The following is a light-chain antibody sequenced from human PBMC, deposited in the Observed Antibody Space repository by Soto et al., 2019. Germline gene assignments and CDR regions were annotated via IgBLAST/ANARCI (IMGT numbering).Light chain of an antibody. V-gene: IGLV2-14*01. Sequence: QSVLSQPASMSGSPGQSITIPCTGASSDIGLYNYVSWYQHHPGKAPKLLISGVNVRPSGLSDRFSASKAGNTASLTISGLQPEDEAYYYCSSLSTTSTPIVFGSGTKVTVL. CDR3: SSLSTTSTPIV. J-gene: IGLJ1*01. CDR1: SSDIGLYNY. CDR2: GVN.